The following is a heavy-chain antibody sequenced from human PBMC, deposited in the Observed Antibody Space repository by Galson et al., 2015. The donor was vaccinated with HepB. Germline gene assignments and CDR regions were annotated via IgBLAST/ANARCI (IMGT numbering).Heavy chain of an antibody. CDR3: VRVVNGDYGIGWFDP. D-gene: IGHD4-17*01. V-gene: IGHV4-59*01. CDR1: GGSMSSYY. Sequence: ETLSLTCSVSGGSMSSYYWSWIRQPPGKGLEWIGYIYYSGSTNYIPSLKSRVTMSVGTSKNQFSLQLTSVTAADTAVYYCVRVVNGDYGIGWFDPWGQGTLVTVSS. J-gene: IGHJ5*02. CDR2: IYYSGST.